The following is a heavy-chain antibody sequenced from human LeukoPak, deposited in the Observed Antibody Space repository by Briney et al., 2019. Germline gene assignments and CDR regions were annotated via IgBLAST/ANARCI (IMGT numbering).Heavy chain of an antibody. D-gene: IGHD3-3*01. Sequence: ASVKGSCKASGYTFTSYAMNLVRQAPGQRLEWMGWINTNTGNPTYAQGFTGRFVFSLDTSVSTAYLQISSLKAEDTAVYYCARVADFWSGSQLGYWGQGTLVTVSS. CDR1: GYTFTSYA. CDR3: ARVADFWSGSQLGY. V-gene: IGHV7-4-1*02. CDR2: INTNTGNP. J-gene: IGHJ4*02.